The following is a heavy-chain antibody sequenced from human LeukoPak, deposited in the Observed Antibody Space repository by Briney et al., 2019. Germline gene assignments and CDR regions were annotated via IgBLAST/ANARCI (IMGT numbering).Heavy chain of an antibody. J-gene: IGHJ4*02. D-gene: IGHD7-27*01. V-gene: IGHV4-61*01. CDR3: ARWGTY. CDR2: IHYSVTT. CDR1: GGSVSSGTYL. Sequence: SETLSLTCTVSGGSVSSGTYLWTWVRQPPGKGLEWIGHIHYSVTTNYNPSLKSRVTMSLDTSKNQFSLKLTSVTAADTAIYFCARWGTYWGQGILVTVSS.